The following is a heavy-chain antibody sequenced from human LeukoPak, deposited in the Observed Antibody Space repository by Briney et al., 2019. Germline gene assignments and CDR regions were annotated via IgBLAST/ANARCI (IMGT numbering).Heavy chain of an antibody. CDR1: GFTFDDYA. V-gene: IGHV3-43*02. J-gene: IGHJ6*03. D-gene: IGHD4-17*01. CDR3: AKWRGDYPSYYYYYMDV. CDR2: ISVDGGST. Sequence: GGSLRLSCAASGFTFDDYAMHWGRQAPGKGLEWVSLISVDGGSTYYADSVKGRFTISKDNSKNSLYLQMNSLRTEDTALYYCAKWRGDYPSYYYYYMDVWGKGTTVTVSS.